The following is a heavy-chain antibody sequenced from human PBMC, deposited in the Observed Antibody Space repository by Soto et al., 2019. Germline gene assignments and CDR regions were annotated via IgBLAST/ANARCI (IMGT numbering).Heavy chain of an antibody. CDR3: AKGVDWNDRYYYGMDV. CDR1: GFTFSSYG. CDR2: ISYDGSNK. V-gene: IGHV3-30*18. Sequence: GGSLRLSCAASGFTFSSYGMHWVRQAPGKGLEWVAVISYDGSNKYYADSVKGRFTISRDNSKNTLYLQMNSLRAEDTAVYYCAKGVDWNDRYYYGMDVWGQGTTVAVSS. J-gene: IGHJ6*02. D-gene: IGHD1-1*01.